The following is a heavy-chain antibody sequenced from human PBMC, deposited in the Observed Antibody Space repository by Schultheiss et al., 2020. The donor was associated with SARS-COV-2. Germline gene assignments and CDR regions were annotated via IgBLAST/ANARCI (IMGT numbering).Heavy chain of an antibody. V-gene: IGHV3-30*03. CDR3: ARETYYYDSSGSAGLAGDY. CDR2: ISYDGSNK. CDR1: GFTFSSYG. D-gene: IGHD3-22*01. J-gene: IGHJ4*02. Sequence: GGSLRLSCAASGFTFSSYGMHWVRQAPGKGLEWVAVISYDGSNKYYADSVKGRFTISRDNSKNTLYLQMNSLRAEDTAVYYCARETYYYDSSGSAGLAGDYWGQGTLVTVSS.